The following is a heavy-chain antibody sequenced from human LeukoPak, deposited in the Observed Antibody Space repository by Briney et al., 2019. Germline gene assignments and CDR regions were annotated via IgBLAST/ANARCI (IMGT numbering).Heavy chain of an antibody. D-gene: IGHD6-19*01. CDR1: GFTFSSYA. CDR2: ISGSGGST. CDR3: AITIGSSGWTD. Sequence: GGSLRLSCAASGFTFSSYAMSWVRQAPGKGLEWVSAISGSGGSTYYADSVKGRFTISRDNSKSTLYLQMTSLRVEDTAIYYCAITIGSSGWTDWGQGTLVTVSS. J-gene: IGHJ4*02. V-gene: IGHV3-23*01.